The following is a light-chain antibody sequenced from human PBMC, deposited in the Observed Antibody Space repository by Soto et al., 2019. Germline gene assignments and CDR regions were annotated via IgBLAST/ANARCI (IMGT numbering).Light chain of an antibody. CDR1: QSISSW. Sequence: DIQMTQSASTLSASLGDRVTITWRASQSISSWLAWYQQKPGKAPKLLIYDASSLESGVPSRFSGSGSGTEFNLTISSLQPDDFATYYCQQYNSYSWTFGQGTKVDIK. CDR2: DAS. CDR3: QQYNSYSWT. J-gene: IGKJ1*01. V-gene: IGKV1-5*01.